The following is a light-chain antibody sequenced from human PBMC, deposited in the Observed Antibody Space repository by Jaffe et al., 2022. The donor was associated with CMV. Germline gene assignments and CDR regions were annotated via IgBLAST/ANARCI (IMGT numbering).Light chain of an antibody. J-gene: IGKJ1*01. Sequence: ETVMTQSPATLSVSPGERATLSCRASQSVGSSLAWYQQKPGQPPRLLIYRSSTRATGIPARFSGSGSGTDFTLTISSLQSEDFAVYYCQQYNNWPRTFGQGTRVEI. CDR1: QSVGSS. CDR2: RSS. V-gene: IGKV3-15*01. CDR3: QQYNNWPRT.